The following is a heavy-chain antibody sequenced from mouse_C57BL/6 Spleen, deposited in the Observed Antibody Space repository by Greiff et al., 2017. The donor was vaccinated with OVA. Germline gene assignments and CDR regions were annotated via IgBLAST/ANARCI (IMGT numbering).Heavy chain of an antibody. D-gene: IGHD3-2*02. CDR3: ARGGSSGYVYYAMDY. CDR1: GYAFSSSW. V-gene: IGHV1-82*01. CDR2: IYPGDGDT. J-gene: IGHJ4*01. Sequence: VQLQQSGPELVKPGASVKISCKASGYAFSSSWMNWVKQRPGKGLEWIGRIYPGDGDTNYNGKFKGKATLTADNSSSTAYMQLSSLTSEDSAVYFCARGGSSGYVYYAMDYWGQGTSVTVSS.